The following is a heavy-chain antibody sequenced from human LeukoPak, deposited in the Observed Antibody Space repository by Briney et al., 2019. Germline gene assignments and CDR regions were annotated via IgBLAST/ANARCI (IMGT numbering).Heavy chain of an antibody. D-gene: IGHD5-12*01. J-gene: IGHJ4*02. V-gene: IGHV3-15*01. CDR2: IKSKTDGGTT. CDR3: ARDYVDIVATITSPTY. Sequence: GGSLRLSCAASGFTFSNAWMSWVRQAPGKGLEWVGRIKSKTDGGTTDYAAPVKGRFTISRDDSKNTLYLQMNSLKTEDTAVYYCARDYVDIVATITSPTYWGQGTLVTVSS. CDR1: GFTFSNAW.